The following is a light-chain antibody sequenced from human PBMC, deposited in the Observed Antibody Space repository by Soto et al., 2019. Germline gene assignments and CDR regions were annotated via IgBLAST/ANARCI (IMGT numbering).Light chain of an antibody. CDR1: QGFVYRKGNTY. J-gene: IGKJ5*01. CDR3: LQYTHWPHT. CDR2: KVS. Sequence: DVVMTQSPLSLPVTLGQPASISCRSSQGFVYRKGNTYLDWCFPRHGQKARSLIYKVSTRASGVPDRFSGSGSGTDFTLHISRVEAEDVGVYYCLQYTHWPHTFGQGTRLEIK. V-gene: IGKV2-30*01.